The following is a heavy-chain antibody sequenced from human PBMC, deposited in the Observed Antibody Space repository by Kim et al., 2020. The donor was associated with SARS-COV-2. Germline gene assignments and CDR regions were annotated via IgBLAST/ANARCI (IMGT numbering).Heavy chain of an antibody. CDR3: ARARGYSFEFFDY. D-gene: IGHD5-18*01. Sequence: YSQKFQGRVSITRDTSASSAYMELSSLGSEDTSVYYCARARGYSFEFFDYWGQGTLVTVSS. V-gene: IGHV1-3*01. J-gene: IGHJ4*02.